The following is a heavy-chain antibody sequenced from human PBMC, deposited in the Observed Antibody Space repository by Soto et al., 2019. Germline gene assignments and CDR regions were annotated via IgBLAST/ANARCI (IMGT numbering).Heavy chain of an antibody. CDR2: FNPIFTMS. D-gene: IGHD3-10*01. Sequence: QVQLVQSGADVKKPGSSVKVSCKASGDTFNFYTINWVRQAPGLGLEWMGRFNPIFTMSNYAQKFEGRVRITADNSTSTAYRELSRLRDEDTAMYYCATSYGSGYRAFDGWGQGAPGTVSS. CDR1: GDTFNFYT. J-gene: IGHJ4*02. CDR3: ATSYGSGYRAFDG. V-gene: IGHV1-69*02.